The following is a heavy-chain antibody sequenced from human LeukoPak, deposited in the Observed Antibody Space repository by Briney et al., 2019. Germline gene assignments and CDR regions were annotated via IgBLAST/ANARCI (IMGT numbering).Heavy chain of an antibody. Sequence: GGSLRLSCAASGFIFTTYWMSWVRQAPGKGLEWVAHINVDGNEKFYVDSVRGRFTISRDNAENSLHLQMNSLRAEDTAVYYCARDPSLYYYDSSGYYQFDYWGQGTLVTVSS. CDR3: ARDPSLYYYDSSGYYQFDY. CDR1: GFIFTTYW. J-gene: IGHJ4*02. D-gene: IGHD3-22*01. CDR2: INVDGNEK. V-gene: IGHV3-7*01.